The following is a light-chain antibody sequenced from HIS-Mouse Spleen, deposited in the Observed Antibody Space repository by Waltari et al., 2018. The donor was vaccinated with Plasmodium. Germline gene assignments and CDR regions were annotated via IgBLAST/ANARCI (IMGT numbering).Light chain of an antibody. CDR3: YSTDSSGNHRV. Sequence: SYELTQPPSVSVSPGQTARITCSGDALPKTYAYWYKQKSGQAPVLVIYEDSKRPSGIAERFSGSSSGTMATLTISGAQVEDEADYYCYSTDSSGNHRVFGGGTKLTVL. V-gene: IGLV3-10*01. J-gene: IGLJ3*02. CDR1: ALPKTY. CDR2: EDS.